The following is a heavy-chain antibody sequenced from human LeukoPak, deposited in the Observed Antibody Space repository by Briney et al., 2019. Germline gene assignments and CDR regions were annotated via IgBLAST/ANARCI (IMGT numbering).Heavy chain of an antibody. V-gene: IGHV1-2*02. CDR1: GYTFTNYY. Sequence: GASVKVSCKASGYTFTNYYMHWVRQAPGQGLEWMGWINPNSGGTNYAQKFQGRVTMTRDTSISTAYMELSRLRSDDTAVYYCARAQYRYGDRFDYWGQGTLVTVSS. CDR3: ARAQYRYGDRFDY. J-gene: IGHJ4*02. D-gene: IGHD5-18*01. CDR2: INPNSGGT.